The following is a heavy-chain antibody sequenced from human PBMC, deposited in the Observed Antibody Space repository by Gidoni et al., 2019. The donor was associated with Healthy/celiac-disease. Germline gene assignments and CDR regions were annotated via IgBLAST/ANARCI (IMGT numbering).Heavy chain of an antibody. Sequence: QITLKESGPTLVKPTQTLTLTCTFSGFSLSTSGVGVGWIRQPPGKALEWLSLIYWNDDQRYSPSLKSRLTITKDTSKNQVVLTMTNMDPVDTATYYCAQRGGYCSSTSCYTRGVGGEDYYYYGMDVWGQGTTVTVSS. D-gene: IGHD2-2*02. CDR2: IYWNDDQ. CDR1: GFSLSTSGVG. J-gene: IGHJ6*02. V-gene: IGHV2-5*01. CDR3: AQRGGYCSSTSCYTRGVGGEDYYYYGMDV.